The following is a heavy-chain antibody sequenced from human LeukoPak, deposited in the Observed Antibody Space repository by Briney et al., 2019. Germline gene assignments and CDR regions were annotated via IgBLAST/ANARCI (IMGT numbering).Heavy chain of an antibody. CDR1: GDSVSSNSAA. D-gene: IGHD3-22*01. J-gene: IGHJ4*02. Sequence: SQTLSLTCAISGDSVSSNSAAWNWIRQSPSRGLEWLGRTYYRSKWYNDYAVSVKSRITINPDTSKNQFSLQLNSVTPEDTAVSTVVVITCIDYWGQGTLVTVSS. V-gene: IGHV6-1*01. CDR2: TYYRSKWYN. CDR3: VVITCIDY.